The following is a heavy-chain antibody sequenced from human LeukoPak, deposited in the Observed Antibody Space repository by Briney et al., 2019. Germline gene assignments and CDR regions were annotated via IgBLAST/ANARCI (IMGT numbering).Heavy chain of an antibody. Sequence: GGSLRLSCAASGFTFTSYSMNWVRQAPGKGLEWVSSISSSSSYIYYADSVKGRFTISRDNAKNSLYLQMNSLRAEDTAVYYCARDQRAAAGTYYYGMDVWGQGTTVTVSS. CDR1: GFTFTSYS. J-gene: IGHJ6*02. CDR3: ARDQRAAAGTYYYGMDV. D-gene: IGHD6-13*01. V-gene: IGHV3-21*01. CDR2: ISSSSSYI.